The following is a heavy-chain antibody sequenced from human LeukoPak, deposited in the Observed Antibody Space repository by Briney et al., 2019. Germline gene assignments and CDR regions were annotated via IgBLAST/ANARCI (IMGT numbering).Heavy chain of an antibody. Sequence: GGSLRLSCAASGFTFSSYAIHWVRRAPGKGLEWVAAISYDGSNKYYADSVKGRFSISRDNSKNTLHLQMNSLRAEDTAVYYCARVGIAAAGTASHFDYWAREPWSPSPQ. CDR3: ARVGIAAAGTASHFDY. CDR1: GFTFSSYA. J-gene: IGHJ4*02. D-gene: IGHD6-13*01. V-gene: IGHV3-30*04. CDR2: ISYDGSNK.